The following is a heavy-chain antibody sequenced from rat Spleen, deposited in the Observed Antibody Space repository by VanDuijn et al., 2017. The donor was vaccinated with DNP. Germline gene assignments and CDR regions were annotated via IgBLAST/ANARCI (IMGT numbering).Heavy chain of an antibody. J-gene: IGHJ2*01. CDR3: TRDTTGITGNFDY. CDR2: IWGTGST. D-gene: IGHD1-9*01. Sequence: QVQLKESGPGLVQPSQTLSLTCTVSGLSLTTNSIHWVRQPPGKGLEWVGAIWGTGSTDYNSALQSRLSISRDTSKNQVFLKMNSLQTDDTGTYYCTRDTTGITGNFDYWGQGVMVTVSS. CDR1: GLSLTTNS. V-gene: IGHV2-1*01.